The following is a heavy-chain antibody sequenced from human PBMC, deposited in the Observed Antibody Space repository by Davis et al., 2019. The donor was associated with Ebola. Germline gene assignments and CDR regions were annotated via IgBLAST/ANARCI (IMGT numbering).Heavy chain of an antibody. CDR1: GFTFSSYS. CDR3: ARDFFTTTVVTFQH. D-gene: IGHD4-23*01. Sequence: GESLKISCAASGFTFSSYSMNWVRQAPGKGLEWVSSISSSSSYIYYADSVKGRFTISRDNAKNSLYLQMNSLRAEDTAVYYCARDFFTTTVVTFQHWGQGTLVTVSS. V-gene: IGHV3-21*01. J-gene: IGHJ1*01. CDR2: ISSSSSYI.